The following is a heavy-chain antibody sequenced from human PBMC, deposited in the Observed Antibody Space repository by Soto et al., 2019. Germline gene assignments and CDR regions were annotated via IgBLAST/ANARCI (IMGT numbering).Heavy chain of an antibody. Sequence: GSLRLSCAASGFTLRGYAMDWVRQAPGKGLEYVSGISSNGVGTYYANSVQGRFTISRDNSKNTVYLQMGSLRPEDMAVYYCARRARPDFYYMDDWGKGTTVTVPS. CDR1: GFTLRGYA. CDR2: ISSNGVGT. J-gene: IGHJ6*03. D-gene: IGHD6-6*01. V-gene: IGHV3-64*01. CDR3: ARRARPDFYYMDD.